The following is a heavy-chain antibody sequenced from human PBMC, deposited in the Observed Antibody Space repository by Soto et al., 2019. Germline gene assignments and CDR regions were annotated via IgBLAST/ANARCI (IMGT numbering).Heavy chain of an antibody. CDR2: IYYSGST. Sequence: PSETLSLTCTVSGGSISSSSYFWGWIRQPPGKGLEWIGSIYYSGSTYYNPSLKSRVTVSVDTPKNQFSLKLSSVTATDTAVYYCARRPSDFWFDPWGQGTLVTVSS. CDR1: GGSISSSSYF. J-gene: IGHJ5*02. D-gene: IGHD2-21*02. V-gene: IGHV4-39*01. CDR3: ARRPSDFWFDP.